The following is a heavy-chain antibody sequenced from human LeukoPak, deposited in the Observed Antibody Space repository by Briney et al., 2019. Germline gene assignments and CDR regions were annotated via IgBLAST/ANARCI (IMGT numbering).Heavy chain of an antibody. CDR2: INGDGSSK. J-gene: IGHJ4*02. D-gene: IGHD2/OR15-2a*01. V-gene: IGHV3-74*01. CDR3: ARDLVLTSGY. Sequence: PGGSLRLSCAASGFTFSSYWMHWVRQAPAKGLVWVSGINGDGSSKTDADAVRSRSTTCGDNTKNTLYLIMNGRSADDTAVYYCARDLVLTSGYRRQGPLLSVPS. CDR1: GFTFSSYW.